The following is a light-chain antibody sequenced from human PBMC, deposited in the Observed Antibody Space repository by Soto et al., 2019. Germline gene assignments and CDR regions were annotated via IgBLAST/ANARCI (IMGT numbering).Light chain of an antibody. CDR1: QSVSSK. Sequence: ETLMTQSPATLSVSPGERATLSCRASQSVSSKLAWYQQKPGQAPRLLIYGASTRATGIPARFSGRGSGTEFTLTISSLQSEDFAIYYCKQYYTWPLRAFGQGAKLDI. J-gene: IGKJ1*01. V-gene: IGKV3-15*01. CDR3: KQYYTWPLRA. CDR2: GAS.